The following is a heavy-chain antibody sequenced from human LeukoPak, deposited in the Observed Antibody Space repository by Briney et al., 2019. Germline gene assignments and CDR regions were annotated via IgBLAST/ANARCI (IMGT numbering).Heavy chain of an antibody. V-gene: IGHV4-39*01. CDR2: IYYSGST. J-gene: IGHJ3*02. D-gene: IGHD3-10*01. Sequence: PSETLSLTCTVSGGSISSSSYYWGWIRQPPGKGLEWIVSIYYSGSTYYNPSLKSRVTISVDTSKNQFSLKVSSVTAADTAVYYCARRELLSTPDAFDIWGQGTMVTVSS. CDR3: ARRELLSTPDAFDI. CDR1: GGSISSSSYY.